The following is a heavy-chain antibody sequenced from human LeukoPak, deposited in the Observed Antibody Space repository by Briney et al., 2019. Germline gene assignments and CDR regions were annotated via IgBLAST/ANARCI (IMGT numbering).Heavy chain of an antibody. CDR1: GGSFSGYY. CDR2: INHSGST. V-gene: IGHV4-34*01. J-gene: IGHJ4*02. Sequence: PSETLSLTCAVYGGSFSGYYWSWIRQPPGKGLEWIGEINHSGSTNYNPSLKSRVTISVDTSKNQFSLKLSSVTAADTAVYYCGSSGWYGPFDYWGQGTLVTVSS. CDR3: GSSGWYGPFDY. D-gene: IGHD6-19*01.